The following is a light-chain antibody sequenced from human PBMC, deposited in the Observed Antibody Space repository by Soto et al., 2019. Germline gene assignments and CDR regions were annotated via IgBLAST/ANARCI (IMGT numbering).Light chain of an antibody. Sequence: EIVMTQSPATLSVSPGERATLSCRASQSVRSSFLAWYQQKPGQAPSLLIYGASTRATGIPARFSGSGSGTDFTLTISSLEPEDSAVYYCQQRNMWPITFGQGTRLEIK. CDR2: GAS. J-gene: IGKJ5*01. CDR3: QQRNMWPIT. CDR1: QSVRSSF. V-gene: IGKV3D-20*02.